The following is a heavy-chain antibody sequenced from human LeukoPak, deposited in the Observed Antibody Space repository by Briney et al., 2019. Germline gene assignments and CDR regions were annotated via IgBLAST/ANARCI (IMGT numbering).Heavy chain of an antibody. V-gene: IGHV1-2*02. D-gene: IGHD3-3*01. J-gene: IGHJ4*02. Sequence: ASVKVSCKASGYTFTGYYMHWVRQAPGQGLEWMGWINPNSGGTNYAQKFQGRVTMTRDTSISTAYMELSRLRSDDTAVYYCARDDEWSIRRGPFDYWGQGTLVTVSS. CDR2: INPNSGGT. CDR1: GYTFTGYY. CDR3: ARDDEWSIRRGPFDY.